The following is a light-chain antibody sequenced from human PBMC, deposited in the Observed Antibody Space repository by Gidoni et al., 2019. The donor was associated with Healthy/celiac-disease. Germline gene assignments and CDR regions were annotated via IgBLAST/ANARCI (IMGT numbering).Light chain of an antibody. CDR1: QLISSW. CDR3: QQDNSYSWT. CDR2: DAS. Sequence: DIQMTQSPSTLSASVGDRVTIPCRASQLISSWLAWYQQKPGKAPRLLIYDASSLESGVPARFSGSGSGTEFTLTISSLQPDDFAAYYCQQDNSYSWTFGQGTKVEIK. V-gene: IGKV1-5*01. J-gene: IGKJ1*01.